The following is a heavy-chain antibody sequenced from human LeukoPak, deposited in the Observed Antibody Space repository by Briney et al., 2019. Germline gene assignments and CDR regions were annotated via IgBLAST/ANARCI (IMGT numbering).Heavy chain of an antibody. CDR2: IYSGGST. D-gene: IGHD4-17*01. V-gene: IGHV3-66*01. CDR3: ARDGGYGDHFYFDY. CDR1: GFTVSSNC. J-gene: IGHJ4*02. Sequence: GGSLRLSCAASGFTVSSNCMSWVRQAPGKGLEWVSVIYSGGSTYYADSVKGRFTISRDNSKNTLYLQMNSLRAEDTAVYYCARDGGYGDHFYFDYWGQGTLVTVSS.